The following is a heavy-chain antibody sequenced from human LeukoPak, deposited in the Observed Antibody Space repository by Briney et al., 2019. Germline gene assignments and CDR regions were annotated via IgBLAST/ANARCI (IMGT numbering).Heavy chain of an antibody. Sequence: ASVKVSCKASGGTFSSYAISWVRQAPGQGLEWMGGIIPIFGTANYAQKFQGRVTITADESTSTAYMELSSLRSEDRAVYYCARPLLYTQDAFDIWGQGTMVTVSS. J-gene: IGHJ3*02. CDR3: ARPLLYTQDAFDI. CDR1: GGTFSSYA. D-gene: IGHD2-2*02. V-gene: IGHV1-69*13. CDR2: IIPIFGTA.